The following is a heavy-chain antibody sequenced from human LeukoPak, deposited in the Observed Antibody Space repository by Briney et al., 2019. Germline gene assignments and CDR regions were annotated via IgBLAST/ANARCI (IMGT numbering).Heavy chain of an antibody. CDR2: ISSSSSYT. CDR3: ARDPEWEHEGNYFDY. V-gene: IGHV3-11*06. J-gene: IGHJ4*02. Sequence: GGSLRLSCAASGLTFSDYYMSWIRQAPGKGLEWVSYISSSSSYTNYADSVKGRFTISRDNAKNSLYLQMNSLRAEDTAVYYCARDPEWEHEGNYFDYWGQGTLVTVSS. D-gene: IGHD1-26*01. CDR1: GLTFSDYY.